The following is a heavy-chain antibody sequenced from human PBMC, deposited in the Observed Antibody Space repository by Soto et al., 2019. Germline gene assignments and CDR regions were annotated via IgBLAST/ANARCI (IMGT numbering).Heavy chain of an antibody. J-gene: IGHJ6*02. CDR2: IDPSDSYT. CDR3: ASPGIASQDRNYYYGMDV. V-gene: IGHV5-10-1*01. CDR1: GYSFTSYW. D-gene: IGHD6-13*01. Sequence: GESLKISCKGSGYSFTSYWISWVRQMPGKGLEWMGRIDPSDSYTNYSPSFQGHVTISADKSISTAYLQWSSLKASDTAMYYCASPGIASQDRNYYYGMDVWGQGTTVTVS.